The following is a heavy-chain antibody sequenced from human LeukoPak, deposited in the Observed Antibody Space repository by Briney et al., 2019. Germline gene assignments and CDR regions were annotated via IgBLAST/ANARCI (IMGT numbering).Heavy chain of an antibody. CDR2: IYTSGST. D-gene: IGHD2-2*01. V-gene: IGHV4-4*07. CDR3: ARESRVPAAQIDY. CDR1: GGSISSYY. J-gene: IGHJ4*02. Sequence: PSETLSLTCTVSGGSISSYYWSWLRQPAGKGLEWIGRIYTSGSTNYNPSLKSRVTMSVDTSKNQFSLKLSSVTAADTAVYYCARESRVPAAQIDYWGQGTLVTVSS.